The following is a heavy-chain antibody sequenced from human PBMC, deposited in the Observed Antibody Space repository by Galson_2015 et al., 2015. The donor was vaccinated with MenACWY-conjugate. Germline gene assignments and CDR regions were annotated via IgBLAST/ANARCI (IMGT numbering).Heavy chain of an antibody. CDR2: IWFDGGLK. D-gene: IGHD3-9*01. CDR1: GFIFSDYG. Sequence: SLRLSCAASGFIFSDYGMHWVRQAPGKGLEWVAVIWFDGGLKYYADSVKDRFTISRDDSKNTLYLQMSSLRADDTAVYYCARGRDDILTGYYTPPDYWGQGTLVTVSS. V-gene: IGHV3-33*01. CDR3: ARGRDDILTGYYTPPDY. J-gene: IGHJ4*02.